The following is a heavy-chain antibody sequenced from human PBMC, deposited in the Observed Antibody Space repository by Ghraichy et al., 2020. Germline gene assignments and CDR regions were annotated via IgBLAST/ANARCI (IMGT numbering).Heavy chain of an antibody. CDR2: IWYDGSNK. CDR3: ARVATLTGYYEVDY. V-gene: IGHV3-33*01. D-gene: IGHD3-9*01. CDR1: GFTFSNYG. J-gene: IGHJ4*02. Sequence: GGSLRLSCAASGFTFSNYGMHWVRQAPGKGLEWVAVIWYDGSNKYNVDSVKGRFTISRDNSKNTLYLQMNSLRAEDTAVYYCARVATLTGYYEVDYWGQGTLVTVSS.